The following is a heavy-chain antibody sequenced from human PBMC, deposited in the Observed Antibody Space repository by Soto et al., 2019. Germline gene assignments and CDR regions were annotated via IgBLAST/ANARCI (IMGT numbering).Heavy chain of an antibody. D-gene: IGHD6-13*01. CDR2: IKQDGSEK. CDR3: ARDRYSSSWYYYYYMDV. J-gene: IGHJ6*03. V-gene: IGHV3-7*01. Sequence: GGSLRLSCAATGFTFSSYWMSWVRQAPGKGLEWVANIKQDGSEKCYVDSVKGRFTISRDNAKNSLYLQMNSLRAEDTAVYYCARDRYSSSWYYYYYMDVWGKGTTVTVSS. CDR1: GFTFSSYW.